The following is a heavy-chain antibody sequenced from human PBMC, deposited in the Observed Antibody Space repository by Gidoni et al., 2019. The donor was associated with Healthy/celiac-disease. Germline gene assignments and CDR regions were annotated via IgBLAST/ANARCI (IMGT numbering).Heavy chain of an antibody. V-gene: IGHV3-21*01. CDR1: GFTFSSYS. J-gene: IGHJ4*02. D-gene: IGHD1-26*01. CDR2: FSSSISYI. Sequence: EVQLVESGGGLVKPGGSLRLSCAADGFTFSSYSMNWVRQAPGKGLEWVSSFSSSISYIYYAGSVKGRFTHSRDNAKNSLYLQMNRLRAEDTAVYYCARDSGVVGATGVFDYWGQGTLVTVSS. CDR3: ARDSGVVGATGVFDY.